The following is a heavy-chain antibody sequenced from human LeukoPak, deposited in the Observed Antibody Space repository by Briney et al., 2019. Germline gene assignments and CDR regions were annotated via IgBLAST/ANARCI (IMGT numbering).Heavy chain of an antibody. CDR2: INPNSGGT. CDR3: ARDRSGTHDY. D-gene: IGHD5-12*01. CDR1: GYTFTNYA. J-gene: IGHJ4*02. V-gene: IGHV1-46*01. Sequence: ASVKVSCKASGYTFTNYAIHWVRQAPGQGLEWMGWINPNSGGTSYAQKFQGRVTMTRDMSTSTVYMELSSLRSEDTAVYYCARDRSGTHDYWGQGTLVTVSS.